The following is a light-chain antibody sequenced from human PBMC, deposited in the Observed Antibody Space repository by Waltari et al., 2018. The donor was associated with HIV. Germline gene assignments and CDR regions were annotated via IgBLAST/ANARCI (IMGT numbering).Light chain of an antibody. CDR3: TSYAPTNNFYVL. Sequence: QSALTQPPSASGSPGQSVTISCTGTSSDIGGYNYVSWYQQPPGKAPKLITTEVTKRPSDPPGRFSCSESGNTAYLTVSGLQAEDEAHYYCTSYAPTNNFYVLFGGGTALTVL. CDR1: SSDIGGYNY. CDR2: EVT. V-gene: IGLV2-8*01. J-gene: IGLJ2*01.